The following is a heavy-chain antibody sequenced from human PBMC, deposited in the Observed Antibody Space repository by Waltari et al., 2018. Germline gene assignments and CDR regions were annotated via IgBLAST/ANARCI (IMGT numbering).Heavy chain of an antibody. CDR1: NFYISAAYY. CDR2: IYHSGTT. CDR3: ARDQRFLESLYPYYYALDA. Sequence: QVQLQESGPGLVKPSETLSLTCAVSNFYISAAYYWGWIRQSPGKGLEWIGSIYHSGTTHYNPSLESRVTISVDRSRNQFSLKVTSVSAADTAVYFCARDQRFLESLYPYYYALDAWGRGITVTVSS. D-gene: IGHD3-3*01. V-gene: IGHV4-38-2*02. J-gene: IGHJ6*02.